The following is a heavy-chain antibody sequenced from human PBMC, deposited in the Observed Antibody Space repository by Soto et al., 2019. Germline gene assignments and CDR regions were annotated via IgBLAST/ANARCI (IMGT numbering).Heavy chain of an antibody. Sequence: GGSLRLSCAASGFSFSDFHMNWVRQAPGKGLEWISYIGSGRSTIYYADSVKGRFTISRDNAKNSLYLQMNSLRNEDTAVYYCARTMRGYDSSGYFYFYFDNWGQGTLVTVSS. J-gene: IGHJ4*02. CDR1: GFSFSDFH. D-gene: IGHD3-22*01. CDR2: IGSGRSTI. CDR3: ARTMRGYDSSGYFYFYFDN. V-gene: IGHV3-48*02.